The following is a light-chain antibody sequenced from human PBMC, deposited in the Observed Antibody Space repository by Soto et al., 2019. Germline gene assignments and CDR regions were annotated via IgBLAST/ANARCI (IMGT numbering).Light chain of an antibody. CDR3: SSYTSISSLGV. CDR2: EVS. Sequence: QSALTQPASVSGSPGQSITISCTGTGSDVGSYKYVSWYQQLPGKAPKLIIFEVSNRPSGVSDRFSGSKSGNTASLTISGLQAEDEADYYCSSYTSISSLGVFGTGTKVTVL. CDR1: GSDVGSYKY. J-gene: IGLJ1*01. V-gene: IGLV2-14*01.